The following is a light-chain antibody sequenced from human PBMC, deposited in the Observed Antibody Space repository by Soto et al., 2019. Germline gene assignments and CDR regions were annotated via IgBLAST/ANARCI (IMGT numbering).Light chain of an antibody. Sequence: EIVLTQSPAILSLSPGERANLSCRASQSVSSFLAWYQQRPGQAPRLLIYDASNRATGIPAKFSGSGSGTDFTLTISTLEPEDSAVYYCQQRSNWPSLTFGGGTKVDIK. CDR3: QQRSNWPSLT. CDR1: QSVSSF. V-gene: IGKV3-11*01. J-gene: IGKJ4*01. CDR2: DAS.